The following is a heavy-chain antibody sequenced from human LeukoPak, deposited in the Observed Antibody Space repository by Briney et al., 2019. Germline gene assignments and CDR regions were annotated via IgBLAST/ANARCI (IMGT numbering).Heavy chain of an antibody. D-gene: IGHD6-13*01. CDR1: GYIFTSYW. J-gene: IGHJ5*02. CDR3: ARPVAAAGKGWFDP. CDR2: IYPGDSDT. Sequence: GESLKISCKGSGYIFTSYWIGWVRQMPGKGLEWMGIIYPGDSDTRYSPSFQGQVPISADKSISTAYLQWRSLKASDTAMYYCARPVAAAGKGWFDPWGRRTLVPVSS. V-gene: IGHV5-51*01.